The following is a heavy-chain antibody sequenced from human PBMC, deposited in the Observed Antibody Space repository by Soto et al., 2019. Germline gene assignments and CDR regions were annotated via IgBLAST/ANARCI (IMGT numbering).Heavy chain of an antibody. Sequence: GGSLRLSCAASGFTFSSYAMSWVRQAPGKGLEWVSAISGSGGSTYYADSVKGRFTISRANSKNTLYLQMNSLRAEDTAVYYCAKDLDGYCSGGSCYFRPWYFDYWGQGTLVTVSS. CDR2: ISGSGGST. D-gene: IGHD2-15*01. J-gene: IGHJ4*02. V-gene: IGHV3-23*01. CDR3: AKDLDGYCSGGSCYFRPWYFDY. CDR1: GFTFSSYA.